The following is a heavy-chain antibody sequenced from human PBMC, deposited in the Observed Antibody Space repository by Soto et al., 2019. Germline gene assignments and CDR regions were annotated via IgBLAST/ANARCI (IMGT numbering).Heavy chain of an antibody. J-gene: IGHJ4*02. D-gene: IGHD4-17*01. Sequence: PFQTRSLAWTVCGYWLSSWYSSWLRQPPGKGLEWIGYIYYTGSTNYNPSLKSRVTISVDTSKTQFSLRLSSVTAADTAVYYCARGTDYGDSYWGQGTLVTVSS. V-gene: IGHV4-59*01. CDR2: IYYTGST. CDR1: GYWLSSWY. CDR3: ARGTDYGDSY.